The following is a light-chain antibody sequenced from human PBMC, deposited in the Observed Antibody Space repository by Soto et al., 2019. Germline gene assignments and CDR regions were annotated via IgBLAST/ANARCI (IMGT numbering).Light chain of an antibody. Sequence: DIQMTQSPSTLSASVGDRVTIGCRASQSISSWLAWYQQKPGKAPKLLIYKASILESGVPSRFSGSGSATDFTLTISSLQPEDFASYYCQQYETFPLTFGGGTKVEIK. CDR3: QQYETFPLT. CDR2: KAS. CDR1: QSISSW. V-gene: IGKV1-5*03. J-gene: IGKJ4*01.